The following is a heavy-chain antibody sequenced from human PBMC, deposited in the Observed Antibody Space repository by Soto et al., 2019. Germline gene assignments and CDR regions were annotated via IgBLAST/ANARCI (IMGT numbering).Heavy chain of an antibody. V-gene: IGHV3-21*01. D-gene: IGHD3-10*01. Sequence: EVQLVESGGGLVKPGGSLRLSCAASGFTFSSYSMNWVRQAPGKGLEWVSSISSSSSYIYYADSVKGRFSISRDNAKNSLYLQMNSLRAEDTAVYYCARDRGRPLNGMDVWGQGTTVTVSS. J-gene: IGHJ6*02. CDR1: GFTFSSYS. CDR2: ISSSSSYI. CDR3: ARDRGRPLNGMDV.